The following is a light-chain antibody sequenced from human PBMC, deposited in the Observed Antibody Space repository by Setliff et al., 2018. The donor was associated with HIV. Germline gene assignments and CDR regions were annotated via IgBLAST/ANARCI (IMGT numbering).Light chain of an antibody. CDR2: DAS. CDR1: QSVDNY. Sequence: EIVLTQSPATLSLSPGERATLSCRASQSVDNYLAWYQQKPGQTPRLLIYDASNRATGIPARFSGSGSGTDFTLTILRLEPEDFAVYYCQQRSNRPLTFGGGTKVDIK. CDR3: QQRSNRPLT. V-gene: IGKV3-11*01. J-gene: IGKJ4*01.